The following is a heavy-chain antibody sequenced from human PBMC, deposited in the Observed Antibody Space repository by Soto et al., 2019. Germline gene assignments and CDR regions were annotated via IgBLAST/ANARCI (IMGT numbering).Heavy chain of an antibody. CDR3: ARGPYYGSSGYLASNGMDV. CDR1: GFTVSSNY. J-gene: IGHJ6*02. V-gene: IGHV3-53*04. D-gene: IGHD3-22*01. CDR2: IYSDGST. Sequence: EVQLVESGGGLVQPGGSLRLSCAASGFTVSSNYMSWVRQAPGKGLEWVSVIYSDGSTYYADSVKGRFTISRHNSKNTLYLQMNSLRAEDTAVYYCARGPYYGSSGYLASNGMDVWGQGTTVTVSS.